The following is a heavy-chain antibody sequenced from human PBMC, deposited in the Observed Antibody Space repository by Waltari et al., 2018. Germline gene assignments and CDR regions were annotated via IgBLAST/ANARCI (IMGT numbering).Heavy chain of an antibody. D-gene: IGHD2-21*02. V-gene: IGHV3-9*01. J-gene: IGHJ4*02. CDR2: ISWNSGRI. CDR3: AKADCGGDCTLIDC. Sequence: HRCRQAPGKGLEWVSVISWNSGRIDDADSVKGRFTISRDTAKNSLYLQMNILRVEDTALYYCAKADCGGDCTLIDCWGQGTLVTVSS.